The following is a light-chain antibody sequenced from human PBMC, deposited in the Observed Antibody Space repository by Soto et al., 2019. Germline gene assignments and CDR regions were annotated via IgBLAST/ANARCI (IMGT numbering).Light chain of an antibody. Sequence: QSVLTLSPSASGTPGQRVTISCSGSRSNIGRNFAYWYQHVPGTAPRLLIQRNNERPSGVPDRFSGSKSGTSVSLAISGLRSDDEATYYCAAWDDTLDAQVFGGGTQLTVL. CDR3: AAWDDTLDAQV. CDR1: RSNIGRNF. J-gene: IGLJ3*02. CDR2: RNN. V-gene: IGLV1-47*01.